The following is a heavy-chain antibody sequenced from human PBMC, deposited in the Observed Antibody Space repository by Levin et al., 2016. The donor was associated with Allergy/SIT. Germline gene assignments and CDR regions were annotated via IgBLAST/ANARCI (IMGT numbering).Heavy chain of an antibody. V-gene: IGHV4-34*01. J-gene: IGHJ5*02. CDR2: INHSGST. CDR3: ARGRSIAAAGTVRTQKPGYWFDP. Sequence: VRQMPGKGLEWIGEINHSGSTNYNPSLKSRVTISVDTSKNQFSLKLSSVTAADTAVYYCARGRSIAAAGTVRTQKPGYWFDPWGQGTLVTVSS. D-gene: IGHD6-13*01.